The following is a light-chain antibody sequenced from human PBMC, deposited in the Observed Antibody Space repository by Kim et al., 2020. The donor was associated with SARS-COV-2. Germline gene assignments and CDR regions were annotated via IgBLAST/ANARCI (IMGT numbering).Light chain of an antibody. CDR2: LNSDGSH. CDR1: SGHSSYA. Sequence: ASVKLTCTLSSGHSSYAIAWHQQQPEKGPRYLMKLNSDGSHNKGDGIPARFSGSSSGAERYLTISSLQSEDEADYYCQTWGTGNWVFGGETKLTVL. J-gene: IGLJ3*02. V-gene: IGLV4-69*01. CDR3: QTWGTGNWV.